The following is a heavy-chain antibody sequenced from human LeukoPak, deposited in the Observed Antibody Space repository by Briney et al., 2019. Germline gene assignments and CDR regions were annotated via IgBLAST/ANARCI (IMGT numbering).Heavy chain of an antibody. CDR3: ARDTGVRGVPDDY. CDR1: GYTFTSYD. CDR2: MNPNSGNT. V-gene: IGHV1-8*01. J-gene: IGHJ4*02. D-gene: IGHD3-10*01. Sequence: ASVKVSCKASGYTFTSYDINWVRQATGQGLEWMGWMNPNSGNTGYAQKFQGRVTITADKSTSTAYMELSSLRSEDTAVYYCARDTGVRGVPDDYWGQGTLVTVSS.